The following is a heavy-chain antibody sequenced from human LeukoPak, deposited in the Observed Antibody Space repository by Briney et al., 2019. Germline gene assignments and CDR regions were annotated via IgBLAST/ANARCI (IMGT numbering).Heavy chain of an antibody. Sequence: GESLKISCKGSGYSFTSYWIGWVRQMPGKGLEWMGIIYPGDSDTRYSPSFQGQVTISADKSISTAYLQWSSLKASDTAMYYCARGGRRGPTVRGAYNWFDPWGQGTLVTVSS. CDR3: ARGGRRGPTVRGAYNWFDP. CDR1: GYSFTSYW. CDR2: IYPGDSDT. D-gene: IGHD3-10*01. J-gene: IGHJ5*02. V-gene: IGHV5-51*01.